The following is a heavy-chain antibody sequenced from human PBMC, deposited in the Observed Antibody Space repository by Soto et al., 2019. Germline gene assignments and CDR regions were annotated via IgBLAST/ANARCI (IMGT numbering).Heavy chain of an antibody. D-gene: IGHD3-22*01. CDR1: GFTFSSYS. CDR2: ISSSSSTI. V-gene: IGHV3-48*01. Sequence: PGGSLRLSCAASGFTFSSYSMNWVRQAPGKGLEWVSYISSSSSTIYYADSVKGRFTISRDNAKNSLYLQMNSLRAEDTAVYYCARARPDYYDSSGPDAFDIWGQGTMVTVSS. J-gene: IGHJ3*02. CDR3: ARARPDYYDSSGPDAFDI.